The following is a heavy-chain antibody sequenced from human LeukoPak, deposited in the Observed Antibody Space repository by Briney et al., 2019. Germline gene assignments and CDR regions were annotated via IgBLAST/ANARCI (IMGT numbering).Heavy chain of an antibody. D-gene: IGHD3-22*01. J-gene: IGHJ4*02. V-gene: IGHV4-4*07. CDR2: TYPSEAT. CDR3: ARHGHDSGNFEAHFDS. Sequence: PSETLSLTCNVSGVSISLYHWNWLRQPAGKGLEWIGRTYPSEATRYNPSLNSRVTMSLDTSSNQLSLKLSSVTAADTAVYYCARHGHDSGNFEAHFDSWGQGTLVTVSS. CDR1: GVSISLYH.